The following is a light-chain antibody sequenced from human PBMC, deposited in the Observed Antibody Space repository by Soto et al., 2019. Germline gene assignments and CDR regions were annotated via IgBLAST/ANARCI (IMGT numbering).Light chain of an antibody. Sequence: EIVLTQSPGTLSLSPGERVTLSCRASQSVSSSYLAWYQQSPGQAPRLLIYGASSRATGIPDRFSGSGSGTDFTLTISRLEPEDFAVYYCQQYGSSPFTFGPGPKVHIK. V-gene: IGKV3-20*01. CDR3: QQYGSSPFT. J-gene: IGKJ3*01. CDR1: QSVSSSY. CDR2: GAS.